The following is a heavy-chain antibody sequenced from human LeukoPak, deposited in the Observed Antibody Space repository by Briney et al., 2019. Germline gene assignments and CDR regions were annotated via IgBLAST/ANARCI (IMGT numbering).Heavy chain of an antibody. Sequence: SETLSLTCTVSGGSIGSGDYYWSWIRQPPGKGLEWIGYIYYSGSTYYNPSLKSRVTLSVDTSKNQFSLKLSSVTAADTAVYYCARETYYYDSSGYYIGGWFDPWGQETLVTVSS. CDR3: ARETYYYDSSGYYIGGWFDP. CDR1: GGSIGSGDYY. J-gene: IGHJ5*02. V-gene: IGHV4-30-4*01. D-gene: IGHD3-22*01. CDR2: IYYSGST.